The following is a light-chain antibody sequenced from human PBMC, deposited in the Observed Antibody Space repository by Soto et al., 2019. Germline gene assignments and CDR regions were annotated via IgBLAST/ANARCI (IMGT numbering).Light chain of an antibody. CDR1: SGHSNYA. CDR3: PTWGTGSARVV. J-gene: IGLJ7*01. V-gene: IGLV4-69*01. CDR2: VNSGGSH. Sequence: QPVLTQSPSASASLGASVKLTCTLSSGHSNYAIAWHQQQPETGPRHLMKVNSGGSHIKGDGIPDRFSGSSSGAERYLFISRLQSVDEADYYCPTWGTGSARVVFGGGTQLTVL.